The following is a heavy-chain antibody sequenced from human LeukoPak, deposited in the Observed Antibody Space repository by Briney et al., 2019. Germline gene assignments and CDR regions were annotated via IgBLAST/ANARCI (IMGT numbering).Heavy chain of an antibody. J-gene: IGHJ3*02. CDR1: GFSLSTSGVG. Sequence: SGPTLVNPTQTLTLTCTFSGFSLSTSGVGVGWIRQPPGKALEWLALIYWNDDKRYSPSLKSRLTITKDTSKNQVVLTMTNMDPVDTATYYCAHHKVTIFGVVTKGDAFDIWGQGTMVTVSS. CDR2: IYWNDDK. D-gene: IGHD3-3*01. V-gene: IGHV2-5*01. CDR3: AHHKVTIFGVVTKGDAFDI.